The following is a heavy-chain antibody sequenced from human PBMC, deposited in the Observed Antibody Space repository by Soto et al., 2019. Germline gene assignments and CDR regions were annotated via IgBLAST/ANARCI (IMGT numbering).Heavy chain of an antibody. J-gene: IGHJ5*02. D-gene: IGHD3-16*01. CDR2: IKQDGSEK. Sequence: EVQLVESGGGLVQPGGSLRLSCVASGFTFSSYWMSWVRQAPGKGLEWVANIKQDGSEKYYVDSVRGRFTISRDNAKNSLYLKMDSLRCEDTAFYYCAPTLAVFFDPWAQG. V-gene: IGHV3-7*01. CDR3: APTLAVFFDP. CDR1: GFTFSSYW.